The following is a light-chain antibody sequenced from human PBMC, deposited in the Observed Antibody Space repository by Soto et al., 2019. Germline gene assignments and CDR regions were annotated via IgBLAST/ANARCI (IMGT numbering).Light chain of an antibody. CDR2: DAS. CDR3: QQYNKWPTGT. V-gene: IGKV3-11*01. Sequence: EIVLTQSPATLSLSPGERATLSCRASQSVSSYLAWYQQKPGQAPRLLIFDASNRATGIPARFSGSGSGPDFTLTISSLEPEDFAVYYCQQYNKWPTGTFGQRTKVAIK. J-gene: IGKJ1*01. CDR1: QSVSSY.